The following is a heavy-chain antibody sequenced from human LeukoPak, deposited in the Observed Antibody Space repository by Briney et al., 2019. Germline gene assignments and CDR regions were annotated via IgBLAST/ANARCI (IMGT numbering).Heavy chain of an antibody. CDR2: ISNSGRST. Sequence: GGSLRLSCAASGFIFSRYAMSWVRQAPGKGLEWVSGISNSGRSTYYADPVKGRFTISRDNSKNTLYLQMNSLRAEDTAVYYCAKDRLESWSGFYFGPFDYWGQGALVTVAS. D-gene: IGHD3-3*01. CDR1: GFIFSRYA. J-gene: IGHJ4*02. CDR3: AKDRLESWSGFYFGPFDY. V-gene: IGHV3-23*01.